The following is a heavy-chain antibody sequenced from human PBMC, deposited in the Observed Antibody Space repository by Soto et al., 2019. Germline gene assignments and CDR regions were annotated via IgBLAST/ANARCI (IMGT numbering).Heavy chain of an antibody. CDR2: IYPGDSDT. CDR3: ARRDVLFSDVANTDIDI. CDR1: GYSFTSYW. J-gene: IGHJ6*02. D-gene: IGHD3-9*01. Sequence: PGESLKSSCMGSGYSFTSYWICWVRQMPGKGLEWMGIIYPGDSDTGYRPSFQGQVTISADKSINTAYLQWSSLKASDTAMYYCARRDVLFSDVANTDIDIWGLRTAVTVS. V-gene: IGHV5-51*01.